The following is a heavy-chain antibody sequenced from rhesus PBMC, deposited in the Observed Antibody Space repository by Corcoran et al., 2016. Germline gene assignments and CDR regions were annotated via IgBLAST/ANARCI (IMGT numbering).Heavy chain of an antibody. CDR1: GGSISSSNW. D-gene: IGHD2-21*01. J-gene: IGHJ4*01. CDR3: ARGCTGSGCPLVNIDY. Sequence: QVQLQESGPGLVKSSETLSLTCAVSGGSISSSNWWSWIRQPPGKGLEWIGNIGCSSGSPYNHPPLKSRVTISKDTSKTQFSLELSSVTAADTAMYYCARGCTGSGCPLVNIDYWGQGVLVTVSS. V-gene: IGHV4-65*02. CDR2: IGCSSGSP.